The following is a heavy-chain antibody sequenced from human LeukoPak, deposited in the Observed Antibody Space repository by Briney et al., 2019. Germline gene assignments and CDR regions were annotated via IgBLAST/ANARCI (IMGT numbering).Heavy chain of an antibody. D-gene: IGHD4-17*01. J-gene: IGHJ4*02. CDR3: AKDRSTVTEVNYFDY. Sequence: GGSLRLSCAASGFTFSSHGMHWVRQAPGKGLEWVAVISYDGSNKYYADSVKGRFTISRDNSKNTLYLQMNSLRAEDTAVYYCAKDRSTVTEVNYFDYWGQGTLVTVSS. V-gene: IGHV3-30*18. CDR2: ISYDGSNK. CDR1: GFTFSSHG.